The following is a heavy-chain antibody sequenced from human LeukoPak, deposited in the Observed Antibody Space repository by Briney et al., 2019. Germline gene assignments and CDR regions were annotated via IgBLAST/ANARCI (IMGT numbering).Heavy chain of an antibody. D-gene: IGHD5-24*01. Sequence: SETLSLTCAVYGGSFSGYYWSWIRQPPGKGLEWIGEINHSGSTNYNPSLKSRVTISVDTSKNQFSLKLSSVTAADTAVYYCARGYGYQNFDYWGQGTLVTVSS. CDR3: ARGYGYQNFDY. V-gene: IGHV4-34*01. CDR2: INHSGST. CDR1: GGSFSGYY. J-gene: IGHJ4*02.